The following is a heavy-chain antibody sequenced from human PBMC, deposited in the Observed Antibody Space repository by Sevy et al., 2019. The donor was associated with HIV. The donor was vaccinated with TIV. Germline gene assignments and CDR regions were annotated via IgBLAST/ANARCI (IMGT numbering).Heavy chain of an antibody. D-gene: IGHD2-2*01. CDR3: ARDCSSTSCLWGLDA. CDR1: GFTFSTYW. V-gene: IGHV3-7*03. CDR2: IKKDGSEK. J-gene: IGHJ6*02. Sequence: GGSLRLSCAASGFTFSTYWMSWVRQAPGKGLEWVANIKKDGSEKYYVDSVKGRFTISRHNAKNSLYLQMNSLRVEDTALYYCARDCSSTSCLWGLDAWGQGTSVTVSS.